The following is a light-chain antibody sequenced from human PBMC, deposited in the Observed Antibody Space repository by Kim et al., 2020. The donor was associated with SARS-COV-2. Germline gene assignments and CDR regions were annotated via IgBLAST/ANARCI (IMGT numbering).Light chain of an antibody. CDR2: DAS. CDR3: LQYDNVPRT. V-gene: IGKV1-33*01. J-gene: IGKJ1*01. Sequence: IQMTQSPSSLSASVGDRVTITCQASQDIDNYVNWYQQIPGKAPKLLIYDASNLETGVPSRFSGSGSGTDFTFTISSLQPEDIATYYCLQYDNVPRTFGQGTKVDIK. CDR1: QDIDNY.